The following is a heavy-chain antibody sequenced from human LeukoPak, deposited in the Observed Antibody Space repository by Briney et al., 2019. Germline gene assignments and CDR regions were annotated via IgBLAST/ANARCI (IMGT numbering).Heavy chain of an antibody. CDR1: GLTFSSSG. CDR2: IDSSSAYI. V-gene: IGHV3-21*01. CDR3: ARDLAMAGRDLDY. Sequence: GGSLRLSCAASGLTFSSSGMNWVRQAPGKGLEWVSFIDSSSAYIYYADSVKGRFTISRDNAKNSLYLQMNSLRAEDTAVYYCARDLAMAGRDLDYWGQGTLVTVSS. D-gene: IGHD6-19*01. J-gene: IGHJ4*02.